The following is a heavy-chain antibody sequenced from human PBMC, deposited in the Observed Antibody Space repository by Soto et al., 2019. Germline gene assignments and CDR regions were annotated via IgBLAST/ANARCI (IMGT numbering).Heavy chain of an antibody. CDR1: GGSISSGDYY. J-gene: IGHJ4*02. V-gene: IGHV4-30-4*02. Sequence: PSETLSLTCTVSGGSISSGDYYWSWIRQPPGKGLEWIGYIYYSGSTYYNPSLKSRVTISVDTSKNQFSLKLSSVTAADTAVYYCASTKNYDFWSGYYYWGQGALVTVSS. CDR3: ASTKNYDFWSGYYY. D-gene: IGHD3-3*01. CDR2: IYYSGST.